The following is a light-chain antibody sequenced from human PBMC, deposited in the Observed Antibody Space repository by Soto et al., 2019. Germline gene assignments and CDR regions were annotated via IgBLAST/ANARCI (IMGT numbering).Light chain of an antibody. Sequence: DIQMTQSPSTLSASVGDRVTITCRASQSISGWLAWYQQKPGKAPKVLIYDVSSLESGVPSRFSGSGSGTEFTLTISSLQPDDFATYYCQQYNSYGTFGQGTKVEIK. V-gene: IGKV1-5*01. CDR3: QQYNSYGT. CDR2: DVS. CDR1: QSISGW. J-gene: IGKJ1*01.